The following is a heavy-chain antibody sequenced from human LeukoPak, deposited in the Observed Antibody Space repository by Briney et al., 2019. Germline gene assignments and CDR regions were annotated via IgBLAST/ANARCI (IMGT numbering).Heavy chain of an antibody. CDR3: ARDHRLHFDY. CDR2: ISAYNGNT. CDR1: GGTFSSYA. D-gene: IGHD1-14*01. J-gene: IGHJ4*02. Sequence: ASVKVSCKASGGTFSSYAISWVRQAPGQGLEWMGWISAYNGNTNYAQKLQGRVTMTTDTSTSTAYMELRSLRSDDTAVYYCARDHRLHFDYWGQGTLVTVSS. V-gene: IGHV1-18*01.